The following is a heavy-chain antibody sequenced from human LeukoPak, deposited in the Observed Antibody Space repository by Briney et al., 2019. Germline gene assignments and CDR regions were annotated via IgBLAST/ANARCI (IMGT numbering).Heavy chain of an antibody. J-gene: IGHJ6*02. Sequence: SETLSLTCTVSGGSISGYYWSWIRQPPGKGLEWIGYIYYTGNTNYSPSLKSRVTISVDTSKNHFSLDLSSVTAADTAVYYCARVSTYGDYPLGGMDVWGQGTTVTVSS. D-gene: IGHD4-17*01. V-gene: IGHV4-59*01. CDR3: ARVSTYGDYPLGGMDV. CDR1: GGSISGYY. CDR2: IYYTGNT.